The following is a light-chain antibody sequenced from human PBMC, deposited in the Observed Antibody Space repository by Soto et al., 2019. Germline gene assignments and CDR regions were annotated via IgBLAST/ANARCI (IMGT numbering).Light chain of an antibody. CDR3: AAWDDSLQSWV. V-gene: IGLV1-44*01. CDR2: TDN. CDR1: NSNIGSHT. J-gene: IGLJ3*02. Sequence: QSVLTQPPSASGTPGQRVTISCSGSNSNIGSHTVNWYQQLPGTAPKLLIYTDNQRPSGVPDRFSDSKSGTSAALGISGLQSEDDADYYCAAWDDSLQSWVFGGGTKVTVL.